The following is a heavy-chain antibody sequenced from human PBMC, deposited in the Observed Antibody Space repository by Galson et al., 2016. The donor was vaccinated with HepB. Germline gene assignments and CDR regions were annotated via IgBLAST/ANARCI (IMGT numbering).Heavy chain of an antibody. CDR1: GDSVSSDTGA. CDR2: TYCRFEWSN. J-gene: IGHJ6*04. V-gene: IGHV6-1*01. CDR3: ARGRAGSCWWV. D-gene: IGHD6-19*01. Sequence: CAISGDSVSSDTGAWNWIRQSPSRRLEWLGWTYCRFEWSNDFCVSVNGRITINPYTSTNQVSLRLNSVSPDDTAVYYCARGRAGSCWWVWGKGTTVTVSS.